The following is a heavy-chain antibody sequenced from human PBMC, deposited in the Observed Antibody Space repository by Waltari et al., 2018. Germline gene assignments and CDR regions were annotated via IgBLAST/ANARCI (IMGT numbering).Heavy chain of an antibody. Sequence: QVQLVESGGGVVQHGRSLSLSCTASDFTFSSYAMHWVRQAPGKGLEWVAVISYNERNIYYVDSVKGRFTISRDNSKKMLYLQMNSLITEDTAVYYCARDYCDRTNCHGMDVWG. CDR1: DFTFSSYA. CDR2: ISYNERNI. D-gene: IGHD3-22*01. CDR3: ARDYCDRTNCHGMDV. J-gene: IGHJ6*02. V-gene: IGHV3-30*04.